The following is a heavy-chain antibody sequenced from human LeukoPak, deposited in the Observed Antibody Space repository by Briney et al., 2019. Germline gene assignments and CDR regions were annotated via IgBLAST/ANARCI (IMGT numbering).Heavy chain of an antibody. CDR3: ARDYYDSSGYYSY. D-gene: IGHD3-22*01. Sequence: MSGGSLRLSCAASGFTFSSYSMNWVRQAPGKGREWVSSISSSSYIYYADSVKGRFTISRDNAKNSLYLQMNSLRAEDTAVYYCARDYYDSSGYYSYWGQGTLVTVSS. CDR2: ISSSSYI. J-gene: IGHJ4*02. V-gene: IGHV3-21*01. CDR1: GFTFSSYS.